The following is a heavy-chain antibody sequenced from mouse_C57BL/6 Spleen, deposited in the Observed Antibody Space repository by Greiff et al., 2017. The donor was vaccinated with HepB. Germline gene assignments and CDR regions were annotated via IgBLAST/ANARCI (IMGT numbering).Heavy chain of an antibody. D-gene: IGHD2-5*01. CDR3: ARRSNLDV. V-gene: IGHV5-12*01. CDR1: GFTFSDYY. J-gene: IGHJ1*03. Sequence: DVMLVESGGGLVQPGGSLKLSCAASGFTFSDYYMYWVRQTPEKRLEWVAYISNGGGSTYYPDTVKGRFTISRDNAKNTLYLQMSRLKSEDTAMYYCARRSNLDVWGTGTTVTVAS. CDR2: ISNGGGST.